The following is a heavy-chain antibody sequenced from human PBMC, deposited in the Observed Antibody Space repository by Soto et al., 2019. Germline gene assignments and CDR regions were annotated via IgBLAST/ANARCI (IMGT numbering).Heavy chain of an antibody. Sequence: SETLSLTCTVSGGSISSYYWSWIRQPPGKGLEWIGYIYYSGSTNYNPSLKSRVTISVDTSKNQFSLKLSSVTAADTAVYYCASQGVVAATFNYWGQGTLVTVSS. V-gene: IGHV4-59*01. D-gene: IGHD2-15*01. CDR1: GGSISSYY. J-gene: IGHJ4*02. CDR3: ASQGVVAATFNY. CDR2: IYYSGST.